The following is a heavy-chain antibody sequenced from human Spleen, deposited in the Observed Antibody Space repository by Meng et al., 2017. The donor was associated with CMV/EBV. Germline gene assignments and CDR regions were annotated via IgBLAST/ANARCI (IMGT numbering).Heavy chain of an antibody. CDR1: GGSVSSGSYY. CDR3: ARDRAGGVYSYYYGMDV. CDR2: IYYSGST. J-gene: IGHJ6*02. D-gene: IGHD1-14*01. Sequence: SETLSLTCTVSGGSVSSGSYYWSWIRQPPGKGLEWIGYIYYSGSTNYNPSLKSRVTISVDTSKNQFSLKLSSVTAADTAVYYCARDRAGGVYSYYYGMDVWGQGTTVTVSS. V-gene: IGHV4-61*01.